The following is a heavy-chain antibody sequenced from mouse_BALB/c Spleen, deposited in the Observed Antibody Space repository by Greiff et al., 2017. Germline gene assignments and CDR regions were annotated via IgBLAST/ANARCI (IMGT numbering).Heavy chain of an antibody. CDR1: GFNIKDTY. Sequence: EVMLVESGAELVKPGASVKLSCTASGFNIKDTYMHWVKQRPEQGLEWIGRIDPANGNTKYDPKFQGKATITADTSSNTAYLQLSSLTSEDTAVYYCAANWDDYFDYWGQGTTLTVSS. CDR2: IDPANGNT. V-gene: IGHV14-3*02. CDR3: AANWDDYFDY. D-gene: IGHD4-1*01. J-gene: IGHJ2*01.